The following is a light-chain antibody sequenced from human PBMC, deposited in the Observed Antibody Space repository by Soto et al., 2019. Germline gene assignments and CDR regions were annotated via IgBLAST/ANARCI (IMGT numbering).Light chain of an antibody. CDR1: SSNIGNNY. CDR3: STWACTRTGEV. V-gene: IGLV1-51*01. J-gene: IGLJ2*01. Sequence: QSVLTQSPSVSAAPGQTVTISCSGSSSNIGNNYVFWYQQLPGTAPKLLMYDNNRRPSGMPDRFSCSKSGTSDTLDITVLQPGDEADYYCSTWACTRTGEVFGGGTKLTVL. CDR2: DNN.